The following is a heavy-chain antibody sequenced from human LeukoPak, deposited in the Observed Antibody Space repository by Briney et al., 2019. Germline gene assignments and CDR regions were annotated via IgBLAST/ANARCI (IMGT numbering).Heavy chain of an antibody. Sequence: ASVKVSCKASGYTFAGYAIHWVRQAPGQSLEWMGWINAYNGNTKYSQKFQDRVTITRDTSASTAYMELTNLTSEDTAVYYCARGPRAAADDYWGQGSLVTVSS. CDR3: ARGPRAAADDY. D-gene: IGHD6-13*01. CDR2: INAYNGNT. CDR1: GYTFAGYA. V-gene: IGHV1-3*01. J-gene: IGHJ4*02.